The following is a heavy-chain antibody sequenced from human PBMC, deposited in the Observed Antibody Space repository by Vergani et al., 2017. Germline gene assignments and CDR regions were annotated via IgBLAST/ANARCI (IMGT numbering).Heavy chain of an antibody. J-gene: IGHJ4*02. CDR1: GGSFSGYY. D-gene: IGHD6-6*01. Sequence: QVQLQQWGAGLLKPSETLSLTCAVYGGSFSGYYWSWIRQPPGKGLEWIGEINHSGSTNYNPSLKSRVTISVDTSKNQFSLKQSSVTAADTAVYYCARGNGYSSSSEYFDYWGQGTLVTVSS. CDR2: INHSGST. CDR3: ARGNGYSSSSEYFDY. V-gene: IGHV4-34*01.